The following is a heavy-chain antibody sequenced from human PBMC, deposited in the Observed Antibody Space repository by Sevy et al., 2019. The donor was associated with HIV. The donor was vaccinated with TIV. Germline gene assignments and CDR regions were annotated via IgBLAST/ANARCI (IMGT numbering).Heavy chain of an antibody. CDR2: ISYYGNIE. V-gene: IGHV3-30-3*01. CDR3: ARDLGYESTGYLPLFDN. Sequence: GGSLRLSCAASGFTFSTHAMHWVRQAPGKGLEWVAIISYYGNIEYYPDSVKGRFTISRDDSKNTLYLQMNSLRSEDTALYYCARDLGYESTGYLPLFDNWGQGTLVTVSS. J-gene: IGHJ4*02. CDR1: GFTFSTHA. D-gene: IGHD3-22*01.